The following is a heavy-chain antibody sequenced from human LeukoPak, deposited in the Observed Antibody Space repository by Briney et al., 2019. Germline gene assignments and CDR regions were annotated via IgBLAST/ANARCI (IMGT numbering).Heavy chain of an antibody. CDR3: ARESSDGGWYFDL. Sequence: NPSETLSLTCAVYGGSFSGYYWSWIRQPPGKGLEWIGEINHSGSTNYNPSLKSRVTISVDTSKNQFSLKLSSVTAADTAVYYCARESSDGGWYFDLWGRGTQVTVSS. CDR2: INHSGST. V-gene: IGHV4-34*01. CDR1: GGSFSGYY. J-gene: IGHJ2*01.